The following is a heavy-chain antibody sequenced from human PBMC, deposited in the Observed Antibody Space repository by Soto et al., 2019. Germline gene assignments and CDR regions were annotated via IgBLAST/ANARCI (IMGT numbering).Heavy chain of an antibody. CDR2: ITTAGDT. CDR1: GFTFSNYD. D-gene: IGHD1-26*01. V-gene: IGHV3-13*01. CDR3: ARELQGGFYGMEG. J-gene: IGHJ6*04. Sequence: GGSLRLSCAASGFTFSNYDMHWVRQVTGKGLEWVSGITTAGDTYYPGSVKGRFTISREKAKNSLYLQMNSLSAGDTAVYYCARELQGGFYGMEGWGKGTRVT.